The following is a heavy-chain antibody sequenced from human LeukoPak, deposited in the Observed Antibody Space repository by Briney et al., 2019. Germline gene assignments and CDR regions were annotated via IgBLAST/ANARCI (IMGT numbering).Heavy chain of an antibody. CDR1: GFTFSSYG. CDR2: ISYDGSNK. V-gene: IGHV3-30*18. D-gene: IGHD6-19*01. J-gene: IGHJ6*02. CDR3: AKDWGSSGSYYYYYGMDV. Sequence: PGGSLRLSCAASGFTFSSYGMHWVRQAPGKGLEWVAVISYDGSNKYYADSVKGRFTISRDNSKNTLYLQMNSLRAEDTAVYYCAKDWGSSGSYYYYYGMDVWGQGTTVTVSS.